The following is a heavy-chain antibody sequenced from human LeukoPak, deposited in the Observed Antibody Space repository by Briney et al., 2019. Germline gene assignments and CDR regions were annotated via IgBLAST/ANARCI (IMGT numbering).Heavy chain of an antibody. CDR1: GFSFSTYE. D-gene: IGHD2-15*01. Sequence: GGSLRLSCAASGFSFSTYEMNWVRQAPGKGLEWLSYISSSGSAIYSADSVKGRFTISRDNAKNSLYLQMNSLRAEDTAVYYCVIGLVVAATPPYSYYGMDVWGKGTTVTVSS. J-gene: IGHJ6*04. CDR2: ISSSGSAI. CDR3: VIGLVVAATPPYSYYGMDV. V-gene: IGHV3-48*03.